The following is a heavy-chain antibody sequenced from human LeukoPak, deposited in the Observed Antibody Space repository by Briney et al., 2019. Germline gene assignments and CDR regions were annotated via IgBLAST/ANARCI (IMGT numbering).Heavy chain of an antibody. J-gene: IGHJ4*02. D-gene: IGHD2-2*01. CDR2: INPNSGCT. Sequence: GASVKVSCKASGYTFAGYYMHWVRQAPGQGLEWMGLINPNSGCTNYAQKFTGRVNMTRDTSISTAYMELGRLRSDDTAVYYCARSVVVPAAQDYWGQGTLVTVSS. CDR1: GYTFAGYY. CDR3: ARSVVVPAAQDY. V-gene: IGHV1-2*02.